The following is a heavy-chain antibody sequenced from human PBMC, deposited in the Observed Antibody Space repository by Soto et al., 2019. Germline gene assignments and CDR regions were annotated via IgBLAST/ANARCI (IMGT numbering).Heavy chain of an antibody. D-gene: IGHD3-3*01. CDR1: GGSISSSTNY. Sequence: PSETLSITCTVSGGSISSSTNYWGWIRQPPGQALEFIGQIYYTGNTYYNPSLKSRVPVSVDTSKNQFSLKLTSVTAADTAVYYCASLGVTNWFAPWGQGTLDTVSS. J-gene: IGHJ5*02. CDR3: ASLGVTNWFAP. CDR2: IYYTGNT. V-gene: IGHV4-39*01.